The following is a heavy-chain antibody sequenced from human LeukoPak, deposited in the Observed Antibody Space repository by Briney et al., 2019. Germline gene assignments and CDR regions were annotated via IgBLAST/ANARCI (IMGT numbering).Heavy chain of an antibody. D-gene: IGHD1-26*01. CDR2: INPSGGST. J-gene: IGHJ4*02. V-gene: IGHV1-46*01. CDR1: GYTFTSYH. CDR3: ARDPGSYRDHEYYFDY. Sequence: GASVKVSCKASGYTFTSYHMHWVRQAPGQGLEWMGIINPSGGSTSYAQKFQGRVTMTRDTSTSTVYMELSSLRSEDTAVYYCARDPGSYRDHEYYFDYWGQGTLVTVSS.